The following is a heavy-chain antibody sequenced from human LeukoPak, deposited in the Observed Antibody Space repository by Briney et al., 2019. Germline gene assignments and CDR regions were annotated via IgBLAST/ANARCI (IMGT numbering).Heavy chain of an antibody. D-gene: IGHD1-26*01. CDR1: GYTFTSYY. CDR2: INPSDAST. J-gene: IGHJ6*03. CDR3: ARLARYSWSPISPLYYYYYMDV. V-gene: IGHV1-46*01. Sequence: ASAKVSCKASGYTFTSYYMHWVRQAPGQGPEWMGIINPSDASTTYAQKFQGRVTMTRDMSTSTVYMELSSLRSEDAAVYYCARLARYSWSPISPLYYYYYMDVWGKGTTVTVSS.